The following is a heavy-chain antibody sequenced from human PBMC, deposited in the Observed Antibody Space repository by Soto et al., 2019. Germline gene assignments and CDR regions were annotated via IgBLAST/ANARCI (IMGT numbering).Heavy chain of an antibody. CDR1: GFIFSNAW. CDR2: IKSKADGGTT. J-gene: IGHJ4*01. CDR3: TTDSYIDTPIARFDY. Sequence: PGGPRRLSCVASGFIFSNAWRNWVRQAPGKGLEWVGRIKSKADGGTTDFAAPVKGRFAISRDDSKNMMYMEMSSLRTEDIAVYYCTTDSYIDTPIARFDYLAQGDPVPVSS. D-gene: IGHD2-2*02. V-gene: IGHV3-15*07.